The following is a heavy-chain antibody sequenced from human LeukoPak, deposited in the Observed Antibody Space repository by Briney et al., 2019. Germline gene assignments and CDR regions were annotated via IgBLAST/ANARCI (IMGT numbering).Heavy chain of an antibody. CDR3: ARGVVAAAGRTFDF. CDR2: IYYSGTT. J-gene: IGHJ4*02. D-gene: IGHD6-13*01. CDR1: GGSISSSSYY. Sequence: SETLSLTCTVSGGSISSSSYYWGWIRQPPGKGLEWIGCIYYSGTTYYHPSLKSRVTISVDTSKNQFSLKLSSVTAADTAVYYCARGVVAAAGRTFDFWGQGTLVTVSS. V-gene: IGHV4-39*07.